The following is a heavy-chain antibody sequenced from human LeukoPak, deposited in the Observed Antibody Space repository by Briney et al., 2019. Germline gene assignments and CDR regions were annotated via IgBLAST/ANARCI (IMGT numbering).Heavy chain of an antibody. Sequence: SGGSLRLSCAASGFTFSSYAMSWVRQAPGKGLEWVSAISGSGDNNDNTYYADSVKGRFTISRDNAKNSLYLQMNSLRAEDTAVYYCARDSRFLEWYQNYWGQGTLVTVSS. CDR3: ARDSRFLEWYQNY. D-gene: IGHD3-3*01. CDR1: GFTFSSYA. V-gene: IGHV3-23*01. J-gene: IGHJ4*02. CDR2: ISGSGDNNDNT.